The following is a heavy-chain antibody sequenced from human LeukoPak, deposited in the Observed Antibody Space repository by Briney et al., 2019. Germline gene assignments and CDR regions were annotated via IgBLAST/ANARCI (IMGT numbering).Heavy chain of an antibody. V-gene: IGHV3-23*01. CDR1: GFTFSSYD. J-gene: IGHJ4*02. D-gene: IGHD6-19*01. CDR3: ANRRWLVSSFDY. Sequence: GGSLRLSCAASGFTFSSYDMSWVRQAPRKGLEWVSAISGSGDSSYYADSVKGRFTISRDNSKNTLYLQMNSLRAEDTAVYYCANRRWLVSSFDYWGQGTLVTVSS. CDR2: ISGSGDSS.